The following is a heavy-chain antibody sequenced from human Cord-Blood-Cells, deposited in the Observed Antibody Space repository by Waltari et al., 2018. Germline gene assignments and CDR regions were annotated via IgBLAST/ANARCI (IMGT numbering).Heavy chain of an antibody. J-gene: IGHJ6*02. CDR3: ARSIYDYNYYYGMDV. Sequence: QLQLQESGSGLVKPSQTLSLTCAVSGGSISSGGYSWSWLRQPPGKGLEWIGYIYHSGSTYDNPSLKSRVTISVDRSKNQFSLKLSSVTAADTAVYYCARSIYDYNYYYGMDVWGQGTTVTVSS. D-gene: IGHD5-12*01. CDR2: IYHSGST. V-gene: IGHV4-30-2*01. CDR1: GGSISSGGYS.